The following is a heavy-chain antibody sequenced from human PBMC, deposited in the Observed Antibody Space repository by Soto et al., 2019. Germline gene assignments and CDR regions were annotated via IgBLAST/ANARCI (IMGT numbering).Heavy chain of an antibody. CDR3: ATGRYCNSAGCYSFVDY. CDR2: ISSYNGNT. D-gene: IGHD2-2*01. CDR1: GYTFTSYG. J-gene: IGHJ4*02. Sequence: ASVKVSCKASGYTFTSYGISWVRQAPGQGLEWMGWISSYNGNTNYAQKLQGRVTITTNTSTSTTYMELSSLRSEDSAVYYCATGRYCNSAGCYSFVDYWGQGTLVTVSS. V-gene: IGHV1-18*01.